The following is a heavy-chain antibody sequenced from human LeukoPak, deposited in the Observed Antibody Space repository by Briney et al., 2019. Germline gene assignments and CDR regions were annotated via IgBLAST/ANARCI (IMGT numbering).Heavy chain of an antibody. D-gene: IGHD1/OR15-1a*01. CDR2: IKQDGSEK. CDR1: GFTFSSYW. CDR3: ARDHPGTYYYMDV. J-gene: IGHJ6*03. V-gene: IGHV3-7*01. Sequence: GGSLRLSCAASGFTFSSYWMNWVRQAPGKGLEWVANIKQDGSEKYYVDSVKGRFTISRDNAKNSLYLQMNSLRAEDTAVYYCARDHPGTYYYMDVWGKGTTVTVSS.